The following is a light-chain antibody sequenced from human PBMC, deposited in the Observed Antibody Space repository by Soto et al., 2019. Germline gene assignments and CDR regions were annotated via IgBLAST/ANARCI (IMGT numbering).Light chain of an antibody. CDR1: SSDVGGYNY. CDR2: DVS. Sequence: QSVLTQPRSVSGSPGQSVTISCTGTSSDVGGYNYVSWYQQHPGKAPKLMLYDVSNRPSGVPDRFSGSKSGNTASLTISGLQAEDEAEYYCCSYAGSYTHYVFGTGTKLTVL. V-gene: IGLV2-11*01. CDR3: CSYAGSYTHYV. J-gene: IGLJ1*01.